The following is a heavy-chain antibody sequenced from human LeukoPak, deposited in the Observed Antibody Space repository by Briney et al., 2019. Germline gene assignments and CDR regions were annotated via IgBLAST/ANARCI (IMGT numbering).Heavy chain of an antibody. V-gene: IGHV1-8*01. CDR1: GYTFTSYD. D-gene: IGHD4-23*01. CDR3: ARPRAGGNDAFDI. Sequence: ASVKVSCKASGYTFTSYDINWVRQATGQGLEWMGWMNPNSGNTGYAQRFQGRVTMAMNTSISTAYMELSSLRSEDTAVYYCARPRAGGNDAFDIWGQGTMVTVSS. J-gene: IGHJ3*02. CDR2: MNPNSGNT.